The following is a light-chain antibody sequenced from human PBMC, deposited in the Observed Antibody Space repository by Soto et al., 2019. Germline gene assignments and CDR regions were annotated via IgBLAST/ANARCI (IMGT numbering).Light chain of an antibody. CDR3: QQYDSYSPYT. V-gene: IGKV1-5*03. CDR2: KAS. Sequence: DIQMTQFPPTLSASIGDRVTITCRASQTISSSLAWYQQKPGKAPKLLIYKASTLETGVPSRFSGSGSGTEFTLTISSLQHDDFATYYCQQYDSYSPYTFGQGTRLEIK. J-gene: IGKJ2*01. CDR1: QTISSS.